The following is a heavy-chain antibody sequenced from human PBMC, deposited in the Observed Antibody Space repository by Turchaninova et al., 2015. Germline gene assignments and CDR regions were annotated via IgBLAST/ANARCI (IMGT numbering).Heavy chain of an antibody. Sequence: QVQLQQWGPGLLQPSGTLSLTSTVVVGSVSGYYWSWIRQPPGKGREWIGESNHSASTNYNPSLKSRVTISVDTSKNQFSLKLSSVTAADTAVYYCARGVMVRGVIFYFDYWGQGTLVTVSS. CDR3: ARGVMVRGVIFYFDY. CDR2: SNHSAST. CDR1: VGSVSGYY. D-gene: IGHD3-10*01. J-gene: IGHJ4*02. V-gene: IGHV4-34*01.